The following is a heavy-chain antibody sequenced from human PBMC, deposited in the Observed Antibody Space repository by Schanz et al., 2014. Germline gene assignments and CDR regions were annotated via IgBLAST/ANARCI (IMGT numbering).Heavy chain of an antibody. D-gene: IGHD3-22*01. CDR3: AKDISDTSGKDDY. CDR1: EFTFSTDA. V-gene: IGHV3-30*18. J-gene: IGHJ4*02. CDR2: VSSDGNND. Sequence: VHLLESGGGLVQPGGSLRLSCAASEFTFSTDAMSWVRQAPGKGLEWVALVSSDGNNDYYTDSVKGRFTISRDNSKNTLFLQMNSLRVEDSAIYYCAKDISDTSGKDDYWGQGTLVTVSS.